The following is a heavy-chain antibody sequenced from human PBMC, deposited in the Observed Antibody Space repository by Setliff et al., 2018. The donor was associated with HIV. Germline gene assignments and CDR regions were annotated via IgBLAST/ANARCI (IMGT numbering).Heavy chain of an antibody. V-gene: IGHV1-69*13. CDR1: GGTFSSNA. CDR3: ASKGDYYTSKTLDS. D-gene: IGHD3-10*01. Sequence: GASVKVSCKASGGTFSSNAISWVRQAPGQGLEWMGGIIPIFGSADYAQKFQGRVTISADESTSTVYLELSSLTSDDTAMYYCASKGDYYTSKTLDSWGQGTLVTVSS. CDR2: IIPIFGSA. J-gene: IGHJ4*02.